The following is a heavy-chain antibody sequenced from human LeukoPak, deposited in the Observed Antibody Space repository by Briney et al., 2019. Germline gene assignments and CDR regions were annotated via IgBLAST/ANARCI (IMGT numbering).Heavy chain of an antibody. J-gene: IGHJ4*02. V-gene: IGHV1-69*06. CDR1: GYTFNSYG. D-gene: IGHD3-22*01. CDR3: ASGPTMIVVVTSYYFDY. CDR2: IIPIFGTA. Sequence: SVKVSCKASGYTFNSYGISWVRQAPGQGLEWMGGIIPIFGTANYAQKFQGRVTITADKSTSTAYMELSSLRSEDTAVYYCASGPTMIVVVTSYYFDYWGQGTLVTVSS.